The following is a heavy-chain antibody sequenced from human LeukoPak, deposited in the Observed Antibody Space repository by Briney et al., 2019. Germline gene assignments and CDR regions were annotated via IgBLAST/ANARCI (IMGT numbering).Heavy chain of an antibody. CDR3: ATDADSSSWYYFDY. J-gene: IGHJ4*02. D-gene: IGHD6-13*01. V-gene: IGHV1-24*01. Sequence: ASVKVSCKVSGYTLTELSMHWVRLAPGKGLEWMGGFDPEDGETIYAQKFQGRVTMTEDTSTDTAYMELSSLRSEDTAVYYCATDADSSSWYYFDYWGQGTLVTVSS. CDR2: FDPEDGET. CDR1: GYTLTELS.